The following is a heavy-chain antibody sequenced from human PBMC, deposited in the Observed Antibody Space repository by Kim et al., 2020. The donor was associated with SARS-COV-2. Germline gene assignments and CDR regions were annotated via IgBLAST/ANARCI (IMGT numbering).Heavy chain of an antibody. D-gene: IGHD2-2*01. J-gene: IGHJ4*02. V-gene: IGHV4-59*01. CDR3: ASPDPMPLFDY. CDR2: T. Sequence: TNHIPSLKSRITLSVDTSKNRFSLKLSSVTAAETAVYYCASPDPMPLFDYWGQGTLVTVSS.